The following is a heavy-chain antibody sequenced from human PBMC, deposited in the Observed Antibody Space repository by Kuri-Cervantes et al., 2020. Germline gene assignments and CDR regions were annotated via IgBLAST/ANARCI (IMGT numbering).Heavy chain of an antibody. CDR2: INHSGST. CDR3: ARNMAGRGGWNGCFQH. J-gene: IGHJ1*01. D-gene: IGHD6-19*01. Sequence: SETLSLTCAVYGGSFSGYYWSWIRQPPGKGLEWIGEINHSGSTNYNPSLKSRVTISVDTSKNQFSLKLSSVTAADTAVYYCARNMAGRGGWNGCFQHWGQGTLVTVSS. V-gene: IGHV4-34*01. CDR1: GGSFSGYY.